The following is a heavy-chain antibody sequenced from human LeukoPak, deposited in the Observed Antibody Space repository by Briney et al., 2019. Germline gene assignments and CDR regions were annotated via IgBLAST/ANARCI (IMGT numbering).Heavy chain of an antibody. J-gene: IGHJ6*03. CDR3: SRGPLGAVSADRSQYYYYIVV. Sequence: SETLSLICDVYVYSITRCRYWGWIRQPPGKGPEWIGRMYHSGHTYCNPSLRSRLAISSYTPKNHVSLKLASVTAADTAVYYCSRGPLGAVSADRSQYYYYIVVWGKGATVTVSS. D-gene: IGHD2-2*01. CDR2: MYHSGHT. CDR1: VYSITRCRY. V-gene: IGHV4-38-2*01.